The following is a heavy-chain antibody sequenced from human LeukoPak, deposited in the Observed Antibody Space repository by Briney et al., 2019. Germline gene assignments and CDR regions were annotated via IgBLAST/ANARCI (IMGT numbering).Heavy chain of an antibody. J-gene: IGHJ4*02. D-gene: IGHD6-6*01. CDR3: ARNRISSSPFDY. CDR2: IRQDGAER. Sequence: GGSLRLSCAASGFTFSNHWMSWVRQAPGKGLEWVANIRQDGAERYYVDSVKGRFTISRDNAKNSVYLEMNSLRAEDTAVCYCARNRISSSPFDYWGQGTLVTVSS. CDR1: GFTFSNHW. V-gene: IGHV3-7*01.